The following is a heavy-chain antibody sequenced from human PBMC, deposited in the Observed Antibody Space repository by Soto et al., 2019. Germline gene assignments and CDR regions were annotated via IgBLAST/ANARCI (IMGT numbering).Heavy chain of an antibody. D-gene: IGHD2-2*01. CDR2: ISGSGGSA. V-gene: IGHV3-23*01. J-gene: IGHJ4*02. CDR3: AKRYYCSTTSCQGFDY. Sequence: EVQLLESGGGLVQPGGSLRLSCAASGFTFSSYGMNWVRQAPGKGLEWVSGISGSGGSAYYADSVKGRFTISRDNSKKTLYLQVNSLRAEDTAVYYCAKRYYCSTTSCQGFDYWGQGTLVTVSS. CDR1: GFTFSSYG.